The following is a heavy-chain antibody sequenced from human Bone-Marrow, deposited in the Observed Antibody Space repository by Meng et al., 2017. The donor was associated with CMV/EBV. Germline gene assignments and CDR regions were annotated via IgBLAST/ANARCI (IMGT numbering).Heavy chain of an antibody. D-gene: IGHD2-15*01. Sequence: GGSLRLSCAASGFTFSSYGMHWVRQAPGKGLEWVAVIRYDGSNKYYADSVKGRFTISRDNSKNTLYLQMNSLRAEDTAVYYCAKDRRWGYCSGGSCYSDHDAFDIWGQGTMVTVSS. V-gene: IGHV3-30*02. CDR2: IRYDGSNK. CDR3: AKDRRWGYCSGGSCYSDHDAFDI. J-gene: IGHJ3*02. CDR1: GFTFSSYG.